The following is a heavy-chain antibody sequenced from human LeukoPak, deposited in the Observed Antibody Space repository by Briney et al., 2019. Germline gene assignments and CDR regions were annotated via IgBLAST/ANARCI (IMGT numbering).Heavy chain of an antibody. Sequence: LSLTCTVSGGSISSSTYYWGWIRRPPGKGLEWVAVISYDGSNEYYADSVKGRFTISRDSSENTLYLQMNSLRVEDTAVYYCARVGYYSSGPFSYFDYWGQGTLVTVSS. V-gene: IGHV3-30-3*01. D-gene: IGHD3-10*01. CDR2: ISYDGSNE. CDR3: ARVGYYSSGPFSYFDY. J-gene: IGHJ4*02. CDR1: GGSISSST.